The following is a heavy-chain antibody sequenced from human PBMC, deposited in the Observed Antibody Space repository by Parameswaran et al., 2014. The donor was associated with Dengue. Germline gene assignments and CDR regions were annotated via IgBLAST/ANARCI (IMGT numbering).Heavy chain of an antibody. D-gene: IGHD3-22*01. J-gene: IGHJ5*02. CDR2: ISWNSGSI. Sequence: PGKGLEWVSGISWNSGSIGYADSVKGRFTISRDNAKNSLYLQMNSLRAEDTALYYCAKATDSSGYYYGLGNWFDPWGQGTLVTVSS. V-gene: IGHV3-9*01. CDR3: AKATDSSGYYYGLGNWFDP.